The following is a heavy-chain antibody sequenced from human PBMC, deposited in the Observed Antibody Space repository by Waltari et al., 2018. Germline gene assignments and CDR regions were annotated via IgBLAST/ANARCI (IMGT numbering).Heavy chain of an antibody. D-gene: IGHD5-12*01. CDR1: RFTFSTYW. V-gene: IGHV3-7*01. Sequence: VQLAESGGGMVQPGRSLSLSCAASRFTFSTYWMNWVRQAPGKGLEWVANINQDGSEEYYVDSVKGRFTISRDNAKNSLYLEMKTLRAEDTAIYYCARTGARWLQFAAFDIWGQGTMVTVSS. CDR2: INQDGSEE. J-gene: IGHJ3*02. CDR3: ARTGARWLQFAAFDI.